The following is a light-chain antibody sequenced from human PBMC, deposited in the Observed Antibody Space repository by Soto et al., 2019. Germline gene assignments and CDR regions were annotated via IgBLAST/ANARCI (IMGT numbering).Light chain of an antibody. CDR1: SSDVGGYNY. J-gene: IGLJ1*01. Sequence: QSALTQPASVSGSPGQSITISCTGTSSDVGGYNYVSWYQQHPGKAPKPMIYDVSNRPSGVSNRFSGSKSGNTASLTISGIQAEDEADYYCSSYKSSSTDVSGTGTKVTVL. V-gene: IGLV2-14*01. CDR3: SSYKSSSTDV. CDR2: DVS.